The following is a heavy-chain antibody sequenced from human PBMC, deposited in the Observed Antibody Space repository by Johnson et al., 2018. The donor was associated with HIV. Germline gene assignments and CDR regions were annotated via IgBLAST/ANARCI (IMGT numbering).Heavy chain of an antibody. Sequence: QMLLVESGGGVDQPGRSLRLSCAASGFTFSSYAMHWVRQAPGKGLEWVAIISYDGSNKYYADSVQDRFTISRDNSKNTLYLQMNSLRAEDTAVYYCAKDRSGSAGAFDIWGQGTMVTVSS. J-gene: IGHJ3*02. CDR1: GFTFSSYA. D-gene: IGHD1-26*01. V-gene: IGHV3-30*18. CDR3: AKDRSGSAGAFDI. CDR2: ISYDGSNK.